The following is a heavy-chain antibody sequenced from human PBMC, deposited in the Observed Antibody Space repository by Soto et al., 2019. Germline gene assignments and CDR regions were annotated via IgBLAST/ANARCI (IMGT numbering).Heavy chain of an antibody. Sequence: GGSLRLSCAASGFTFSNFAMSWVRQAPGTGLEWVSGVGGRGVGPVYAGSVKGRFTMSRDNSKNTLFLHMNSLRAEDTAVYYCVKGDRWSGWSHWGQGTLVTVSS. D-gene: IGHD3-3*01. CDR3: VKGDRWSGWSH. CDR1: GFTFSNFA. CDR2: VGGRGVGP. V-gene: IGHV3-23*01. J-gene: IGHJ4*02.